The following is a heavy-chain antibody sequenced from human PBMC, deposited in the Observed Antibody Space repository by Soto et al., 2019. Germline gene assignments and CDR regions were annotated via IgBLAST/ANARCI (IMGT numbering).Heavy chain of an antibody. CDR3: ARHAEYYGGNLYYFDS. Sequence: QLQLQESGPGLVKPSETLSLTCTVSGGSIISSGYFWGWIRQPPGKGLEWIGSIYYSGSTYYNPSLKSRVTISVDTSNNQFSLKLSSVTAADTAVYYCARHAEYYGGNLYYFDSWGQGTLVTVSS. D-gene: IGHD4-17*01. CDR2: IYYSGST. CDR1: GGSIISSGYF. J-gene: IGHJ4*02. V-gene: IGHV4-39*01.